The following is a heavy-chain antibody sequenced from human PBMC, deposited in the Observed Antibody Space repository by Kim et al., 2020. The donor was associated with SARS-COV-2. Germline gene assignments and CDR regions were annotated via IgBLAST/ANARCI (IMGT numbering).Heavy chain of an antibody. CDR1: GYTFTGYY. J-gene: IGHJ2*01. Sequence: ASVKVSCKASGYTFTGYYMHWVRQAPGQGLEWMGRINPNSGGTNYAQKFQGRVTMTRDTSISTAYMELSRLRSDDTAVYYCARVRLCTSCPRYFDLWGRGTLVTVSS. CDR3: ARVRLCTSCPRYFDL. V-gene: IGHV1-2*06. CDR2: INPNSGGT. D-gene: IGHD2-2*01.